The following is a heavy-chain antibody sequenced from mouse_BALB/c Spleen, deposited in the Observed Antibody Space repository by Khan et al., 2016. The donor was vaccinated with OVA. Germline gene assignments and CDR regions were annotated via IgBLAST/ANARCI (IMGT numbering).Heavy chain of an antibody. CDR1: GFSFSSYS. CDR2: ISSGGDYT. CDR3: EIRLTGSFAY. D-gene: IGHD4-1*01. V-gene: IGHV5-6*01. J-gene: IGHJ3*01. Sequence: EVELVESGGDLVKPGGSLKLSCAASGFSFSSYSMSWVRQTPDKRLEWVATISSGGDYTYYPDIVKGRFTISRDNAKNTLYLQMSSLKSEDTAMYYCEIRLTGSFAYWGQGTLVTVSA.